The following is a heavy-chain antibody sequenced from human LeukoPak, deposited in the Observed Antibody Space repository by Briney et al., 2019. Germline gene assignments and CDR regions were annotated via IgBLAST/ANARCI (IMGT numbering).Heavy chain of an antibody. CDR3: ARALAYDSSGYYFDY. D-gene: IGHD3-22*01. CDR2: INSDGSST. J-gene: IGHJ4*02. Sequence: GGSLGLSCAASGFTFSSYWMHWVRQAPGKGLVWVSRINSDGSSTSYADSVKGRFTISRDNAKNTLYLQMNSLRAEDTAVYYCARALAYDSSGYYFDYWGQGTLVTVSS. CDR1: GFTFSSYW. V-gene: IGHV3-74*01.